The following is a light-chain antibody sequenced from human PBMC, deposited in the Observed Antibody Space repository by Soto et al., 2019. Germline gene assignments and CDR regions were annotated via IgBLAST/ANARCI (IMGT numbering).Light chain of an antibody. CDR3: CSYPSTSTRVV. CDR1: SSDVGGYNY. Sequence: QSALTQPASVSGSPGQSITISCTGTSSDVGGYNYVSWYQQHPGKAPKLMIYEVSDRPSGVSNRFSGSKSGHTASLAISGLQGEDEAEYYCCSYPSTSTRVVFGGGTKLTVL. V-gene: IGLV2-14*01. J-gene: IGLJ2*01. CDR2: EVS.